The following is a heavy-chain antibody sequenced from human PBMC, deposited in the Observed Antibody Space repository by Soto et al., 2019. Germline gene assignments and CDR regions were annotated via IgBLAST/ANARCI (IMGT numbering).Heavy chain of an antibody. Sequence: EVQLVESGGGLVQPGGSLRLSCAASGFTFSSYEMNWVRQSPGKGLEWVSYISSSGSTIYYADSVKGRFTISRDNAKNSLYLQMNSLRAEDTAVYYCARAPILGYDRSGYYYRGAFDIWGQGTMVTVSS. CDR2: ISSSGSTI. V-gene: IGHV3-48*03. J-gene: IGHJ3*02. CDR1: GFTFSSYE. CDR3: ARAPILGYDRSGYYYRGAFDI. D-gene: IGHD3-22*01.